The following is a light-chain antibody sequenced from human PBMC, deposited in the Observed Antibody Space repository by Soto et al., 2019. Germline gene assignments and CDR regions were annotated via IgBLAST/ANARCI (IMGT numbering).Light chain of an antibody. CDR1: QSVSSN. V-gene: IGKV3-15*01. CDR3: QQYNNWPPDRT. CDR2: GAS. Sequence: EIVMTQSPATLSVSPGERATLSCRASQSVSSNLAWYQQKPGQAPRLLIYGASTRATGIPARFSGSGSGTEFTLTISSLQSEDVAIHFCQQYNNWPPDRTFGQGTKVEIK. J-gene: IGKJ1*01.